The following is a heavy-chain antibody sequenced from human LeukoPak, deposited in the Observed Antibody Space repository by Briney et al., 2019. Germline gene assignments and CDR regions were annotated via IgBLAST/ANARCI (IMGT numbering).Heavy chain of an antibody. V-gene: IGHV4-59*01. CDR2: IYYSGST. CDR1: GGSISRYY. J-gene: IGHJ4*02. Sequence: SETLSLTCSISGGSISRYYWSWIRQPSGKGLEWIGYIYYSGSTNYNPSLKSRVTISVDTSKNQFSLKLSSVTAADTAVDYCARGRLRYFDWAYGYYFDYWGQGTLVTVSS. CDR3: ARGRLRYFDWAYGYYFDY. D-gene: IGHD3-9*01.